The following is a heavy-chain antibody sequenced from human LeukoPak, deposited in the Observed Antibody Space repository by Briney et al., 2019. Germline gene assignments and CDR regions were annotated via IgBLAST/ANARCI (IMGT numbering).Heavy chain of an antibody. CDR3: ASGVLMWYYGMDV. CDR1: GFTFSGYS. Sequence: PGGSLRLSCAASGFTFSGYSMNWVRQAPGKGLEWISYISSSSSTIYYADSVKGRFTISRDNAKNSLYLQMNSLRAEDTAVYYCASGVLMWYYGMDVWGQGTTVTVSS. J-gene: IGHJ6*02. CDR2: ISSSSSTI. D-gene: IGHD2-21*01. V-gene: IGHV3-48*01.